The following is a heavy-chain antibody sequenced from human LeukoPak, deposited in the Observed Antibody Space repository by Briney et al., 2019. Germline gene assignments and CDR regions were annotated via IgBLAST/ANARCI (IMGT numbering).Heavy chain of an antibody. CDR1: GGTFSSYA. J-gene: IGHJ4*02. V-gene: IGHV1-69*06. D-gene: IGHD3-22*01. CDR3: AREGGPEYYYGSSRYYFPPDY. CDR2: IIPIFGTA. Sequence: SVKVSCKASGGTFSSYAISWVRQAPGQGLEWMGGIIPIFGTANYAQKFQGRVTITADKSTSTAYMELSSLRSEDTAVYYCAREGGPEYYYGSSRYYFPPDYWGQGTLVTVSS.